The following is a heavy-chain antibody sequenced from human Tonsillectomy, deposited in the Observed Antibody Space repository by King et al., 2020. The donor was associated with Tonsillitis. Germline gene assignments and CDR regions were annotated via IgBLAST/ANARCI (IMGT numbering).Heavy chain of an antibody. Sequence: TLKESGPTLVKPTQTLTLTCTFSGFSLSTSGVGVGWIRQPPGQALEWLALIYWDDDKRYSPSLKSRLTITKDTSKNQVVLTMTNMDPVDTATYYCATSGDILPDPDLRVGQGAFDIWGQGTMVTVSS. J-gene: IGHJ3*02. CDR3: ATSGDILPDPDLRVGQGAFDI. D-gene: IGHD3-9*01. CDR2: IYWDDDK. CDR1: GFSLSTSGVG. V-gene: IGHV2-5*02.